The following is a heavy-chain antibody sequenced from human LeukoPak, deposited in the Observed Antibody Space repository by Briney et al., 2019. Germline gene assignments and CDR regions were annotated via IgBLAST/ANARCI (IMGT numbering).Heavy chain of an antibody. CDR1: GYTFTSYG. CDR3: ARGRSIAAAGRGVRENWFDP. CDR2: ISAYNGNT. D-gene: IGHD6-13*01. Sequence: ASVKVSCKASGYTFTSYGISWVRQAPGQGLEWMGWISAYNGNTNYAQKLQGRVIMTTDTSTSTAYMELRSLRSDDTAVYYCARGRSIAAAGRGVRENWFDPWGQGTLVTVSS. V-gene: IGHV1-18*01. J-gene: IGHJ5*02.